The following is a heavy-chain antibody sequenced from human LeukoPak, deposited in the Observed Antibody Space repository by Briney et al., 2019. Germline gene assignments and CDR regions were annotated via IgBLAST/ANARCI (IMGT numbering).Heavy chain of an antibody. J-gene: IGHJ4*02. CDR1: GGTFSSYA. Sequence: ASVKVSCKASGGTFSSYAISWVRQAPGQGLEWMGGIIPIFGTANYAQKFQGRVTITTDESTSTAYMELSSLRSEDTAVYYCARGPARRLLEWLSLDYWGQGTLVTVSS. D-gene: IGHD3-3*01. CDR3: ARGPARRLLEWLSLDY. CDR2: IIPIFGTA. V-gene: IGHV1-69*05.